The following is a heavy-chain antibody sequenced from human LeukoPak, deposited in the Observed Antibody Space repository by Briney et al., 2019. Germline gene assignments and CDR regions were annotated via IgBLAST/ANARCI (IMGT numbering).Heavy chain of an antibody. Sequence: PGGSLRLSCAASGFTFSSYSMNWVRQAPGKGLEWVSAISGSGGSTYYADSVKGRFTISRDNSKNTLYLQMNSLRAEDTAVYYCAKGDDYDFWSGYYRLVDYWGQGTLVTVSS. J-gene: IGHJ4*02. CDR2: ISGSGGST. CDR3: AKGDDYDFWSGYYRLVDY. V-gene: IGHV3-23*01. D-gene: IGHD3-3*01. CDR1: GFTFSSYS.